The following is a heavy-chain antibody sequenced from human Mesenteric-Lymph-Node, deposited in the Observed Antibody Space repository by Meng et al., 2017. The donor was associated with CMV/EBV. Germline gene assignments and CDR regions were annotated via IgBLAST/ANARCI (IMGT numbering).Heavy chain of an antibody. CDR3: ARSYRTGRFFGYFDY. Sequence: SETLSLTCTVSGGSISSYYWSWIRQPPGKGLEWIGYIYYSGNTNYNPSLKSRVTISVDTSKNQFSLNLSSVTAADTAVYYCARSYRTGRFFGYFDYWGQGTVVTVSS. V-gene: IGHV4-59*01. D-gene: IGHD3-3*01. CDR1: GGSISSYY. CDR2: IYYSGNT. J-gene: IGHJ4*02.